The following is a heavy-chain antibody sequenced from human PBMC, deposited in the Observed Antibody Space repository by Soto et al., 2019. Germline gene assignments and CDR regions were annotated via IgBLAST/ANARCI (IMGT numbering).Heavy chain of an antibody. V-gene: IGHV3-23*01. J-gene: IGHJ4*02. CDR1: GFTFSSYS. D-gene: IGHD3-10*01. CDR2: ISGSGGST. CDR3: AKSFIYGSGSPVDY. Sequence: PVGSLRLSCAASGFTFSSYSMNWVRQAPGKGLEWVSAISGSGGSTYYADSVKGRFTISRDNSKNTLYLQMNSLRAEDTAVYYCAKSFIYGSGSPVDYWGQGTLVTVSS.